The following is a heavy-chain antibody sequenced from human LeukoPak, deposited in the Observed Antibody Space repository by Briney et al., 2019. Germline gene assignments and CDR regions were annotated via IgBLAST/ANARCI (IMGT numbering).Heavy chain of an antibody. CDR1: GFTFSNYW. CDR2: IKQDGSEK. Sequence: GGSLRLSCAASGFTFSNYWMTWVRQAPGKGLEWVANIKQDGSEKYYLDSMRGRLSISRDNAKNSLYLQMNSLRADDTAVYYCAKDSGFAYSSSWYRVDAFDIWGQGTMVTVSS. J-gene: IGHJ3*02. V-gene: IGHV3-7*03. CDR3: AKDSGFAYSSSWYRVDAFDI. D-gene: IGHD6-13*01.